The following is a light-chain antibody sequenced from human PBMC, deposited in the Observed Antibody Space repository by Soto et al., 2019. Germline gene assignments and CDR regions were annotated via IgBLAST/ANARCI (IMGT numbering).Light chain of an antibody. CDR2: DAS. J-gene: IGKJ4*01. Sequence: EIVLTQSPATLSLSPGERATLSCRASQSLSSYLAWYQQKPGQAPRLLIYDASNRATGIPARFSGSGSGTDFTLTISSLEPEDFAVYYCQQRSNWLTFGGGTRVQT. CDR1: QSLSSY. CDR3: QQRSNWLT. V-gene: IGKV3-11*01.